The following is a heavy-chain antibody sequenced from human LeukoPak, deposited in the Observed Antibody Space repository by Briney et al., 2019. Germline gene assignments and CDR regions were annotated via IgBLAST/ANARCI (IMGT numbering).Heavy chain of an antibody. CDR1: GFTLSNYA. Sequence: PGGSLRLSCAASGFTLSNYAMSWVRQAPGKGLEYVSTSSGSGTTTYYTDSVKGRFTISRDNSKNTLYLQMDNLRAEDTAVYYCATVKWLVYYFDYWGQGTLVTVSS. V-gene: IGHV3-23*01. CDR3: ATVKWLVYYFDY. D-gene: IGHD6-19*01. J-gene: IGHJ4*02. CDR2: SSGSGTTT.